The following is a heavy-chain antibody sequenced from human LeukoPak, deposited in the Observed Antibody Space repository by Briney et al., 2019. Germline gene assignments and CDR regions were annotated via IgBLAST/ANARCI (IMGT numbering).Heavy chain of an antibody. Sequence: SETLSLTCTVSGGSISSHYWSWIRQPPGKGLEWIGYIYYSGSTNYNPSLKSRVTISVDTSKNQFSLKLSSVTAADTAVYYCARRRCSSTSCYEYYYGMDVWGQGTTVTVSS. CDR3: ARRRCSSTSCYEYYYGMDV. CDR2: IYYSGST. CDR1: GGSISSHY. J-gene: IGHJ6*02. D-gene: IGHD2-2*01. V-gene: IGHV4-59*08.